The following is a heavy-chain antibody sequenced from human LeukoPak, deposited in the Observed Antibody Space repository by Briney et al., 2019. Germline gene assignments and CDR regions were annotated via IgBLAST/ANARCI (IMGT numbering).Heavy chain of an antibody. CDR2: INHSGST. CDR3: ARGRGDSSSWYSYYYYYMDV. J-gene: IGHJ6*03. Sequence: SETLSLTCAVYGGSFSGYYWSWIRQPPGKGLEWIGEINHSGSTNYNPSLKSRVTISVDTSKNQFSQKLSSVTAADTAVYYCARGRGDSSSWYSYYYYYMDVWGKGTTVTVSS. V-gene: IGHV4-34*01. D-gene: IGHD6-13*01. CDR1: GGSFSGYY.